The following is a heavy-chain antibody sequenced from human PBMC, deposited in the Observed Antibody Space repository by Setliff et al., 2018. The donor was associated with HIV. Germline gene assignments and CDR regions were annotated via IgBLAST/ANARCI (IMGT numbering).Heavy chain of an antibody. Sequence: ASVKVSCKSSGYTFTDYFMHWVRQAPGQGLEWMGWINIRSGNTNYAQKFQGRVTMTTDTSTSTAYMGLTSLRPEDTAVYYCASARIPTGGTSTSFDFWGQGALVTVSS. CDR2: INIRSGNT. CDR3: ASARIPTGGTSTSFDF. CDR1: GYTFTDYF. J-gene: IGHJ4*02. D-gene: IGHD1-1*01. V-gene: IGHV1-18*04.